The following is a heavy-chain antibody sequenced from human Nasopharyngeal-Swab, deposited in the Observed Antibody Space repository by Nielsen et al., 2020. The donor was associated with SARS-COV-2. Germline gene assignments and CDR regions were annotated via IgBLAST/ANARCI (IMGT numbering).Heavy chain of an antibody. CDR1: GYTFTSYA. CDR3: ARERMTAAGTSYFDY. V-gene: IGHV7-4-1*02. J-gene: IGHJ4*02. D-gene: IGHD6-13*01. CDR2: INTNTGDP. Sequence: ASVKVTRKAPGYTFTSYAMNWVRQAPGQGLEWMGRINTNTGDPTYLQGFTGRSVVSLDTSVSTTYLQTSSLKAEDTAVYYCARERMTAAGTSYFDYWGQGTLVTVSS.